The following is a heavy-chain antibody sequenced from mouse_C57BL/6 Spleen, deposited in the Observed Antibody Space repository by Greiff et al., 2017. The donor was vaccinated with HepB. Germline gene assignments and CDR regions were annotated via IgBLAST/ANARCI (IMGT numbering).Heavy chain of an antibody. CDR3: ARTDDYVGFAY. Sequence: QVHVKQPGAELVKPGASVKMSCKASGYTFTSYWITWVKQRPGQGLEWIGDIYPGSGSTNYNEKFKSKATLTVDTSSSTAYMQLSSLTSEDSAVYYCARTDDYVGFAYWGQGTLVTVSA. CDR2: IYPGSGST. J-gene: IGHJ3*01. V-gene: IGHV1-55*01. CDR1: GYTFTSYW. D-gene: IGHD2-4*01.